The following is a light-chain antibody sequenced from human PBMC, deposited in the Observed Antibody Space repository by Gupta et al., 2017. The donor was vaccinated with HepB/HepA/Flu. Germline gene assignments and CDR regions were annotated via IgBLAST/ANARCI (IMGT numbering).Light chain of an antibody. CDR1: QSIRNF. Sequence: DIQMTQSPSSLSASVGDRITITCRASQSIRNFLNWYQQKPGKAPNLLIYATSSLQSGVQSRFSGSGSGTDFTLTISSLQAEDFAAYYCQQSYSTPVTFGPGTKVEIK. J-gene: IGKJ3*01. CDR3: QQSYSTPVT. V-gene: IGKV1-39*01. CDR2: ATS.